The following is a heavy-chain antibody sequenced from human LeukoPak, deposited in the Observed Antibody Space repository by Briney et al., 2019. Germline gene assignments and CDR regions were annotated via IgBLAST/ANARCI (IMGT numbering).Heavy chain of an antibody. V-gene: IGHV1-18*01. CDR1: GYTFRTYG. J-gene: IGHJ4*02. CDR3: ATDLSVDGGVY. D-gene: IGHD2-15*01. CDR2: ISAYNGNT. Sequence: ASVKVSCKASGYTFRTYGINWVRQAPGQGLEWMGWISAYNGNTNYAQKLQGRVTMTTDTSTTTAYMELRRLRSDDTAVYYCATDLSVDGGVYWGQGTLVTVSS.